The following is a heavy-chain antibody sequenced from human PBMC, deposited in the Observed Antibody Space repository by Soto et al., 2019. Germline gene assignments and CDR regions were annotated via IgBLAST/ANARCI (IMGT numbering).Heavy chain of an antibody. D-gene: IGHD2-2*01. J-gene: IGHJ6*03. Sequence: GGSLRLSCAASGFTFSSYSMNWVRQAPGKGLEWVSYISSSSSTIYYADSVKGRFTISRDNAKNSLYLQMNSLRAEDTAVYYCARRTLVVPAATLYYYYYMDVWGKGTTVTVSS. CDR2: ISSSSSTI. CDR3: ARRTLVVPAATLYYYYYMDV. V-gene: IGHV3-48*01. CDR1: GFTFSSYS.